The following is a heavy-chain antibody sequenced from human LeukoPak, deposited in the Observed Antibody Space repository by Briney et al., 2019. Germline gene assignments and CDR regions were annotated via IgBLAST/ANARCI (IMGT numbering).Heavy chain of an antibody. D-gene: IGHD3-9*01. Sequence: KPSETLSLTCAVYGGSFSGYYWSWIRQPPAKGLELIGEINHGGSTNYNPSLKSRVTISVDTSKNQFSLKLSSVTAADTAVYYCARASSYYDILTGPLAVGYMDVWGKGTTVTVSS. J-gene: IGHJ6*03. CDR1: GGSFSGYY. V-gene: IGHV4-34*01. CDR2: INHGGST. CDR3: ARASSYYDILTGPLAVGYMDV.